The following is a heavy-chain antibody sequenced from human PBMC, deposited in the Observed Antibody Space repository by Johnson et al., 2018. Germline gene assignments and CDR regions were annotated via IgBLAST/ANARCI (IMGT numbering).Heavy chain of an antibody. V-gene: IGHV3-13*01. Sequence: VQLVQSGGGLVQPGGSLRLSCAASGFTFSSYDMHWVRQATGKGLEWVSAIGTAGDTYYPGSVKGRFTISRDNAKNSVYLQMNSLRVEDTALYYCAKDIEGQWRLRLGTYFQHWGQGTLVTVSS. CDR1: GFTFSSYD. D-gene: IGHD3-16*01. J-gene: IGHJ1*01. CDR3: AKDIEGQWRLRLGTYFQH. CDR2: IGTAGDT.